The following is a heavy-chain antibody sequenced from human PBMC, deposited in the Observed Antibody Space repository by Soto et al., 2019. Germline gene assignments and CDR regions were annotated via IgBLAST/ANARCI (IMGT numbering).Heavy chain of an antibody. D-gene: IGHD3-3*01. CDR2: INPYSGDT. Sequence: ASVKVSCKASGYTFTGDYMHWVRQAPGQGLEWMGWINPYSGDTSYAQKFQGWVTMTGDTSISTAYMELNRLKSDDTAVYYCARLGAGYDFWSGYMYWGQGTLVTVSS. V-gene: IGHV1-2*04. CDR1: GYTFTGDY. J-gene: IGHJ4*02. CDR3: ARLGAGYDFWSGYMY.